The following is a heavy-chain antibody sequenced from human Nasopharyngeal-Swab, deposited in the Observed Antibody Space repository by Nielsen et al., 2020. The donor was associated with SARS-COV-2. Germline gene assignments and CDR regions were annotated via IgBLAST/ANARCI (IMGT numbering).Heavy chain of an antibody. Sequence: GGSLRLSCRGSGYSFSTYWIAWVRQMPGKGLEWMGVIYPGDSDTRYSPSFQGRVTTSAAQAINTAYLQWDSLQASDTAIYYCARLRFNWLLGYYYYYMDVWGTGTTVTVSS. D-gene: IGHD3-9*01. V-gene: IGHV5-51*01. CDR1: GYSFSTYW. CDR2: IYPGDSDT. CDR3: ARLRFNWLLGYYYYYMDV. J-gene: IGHJ6*03.